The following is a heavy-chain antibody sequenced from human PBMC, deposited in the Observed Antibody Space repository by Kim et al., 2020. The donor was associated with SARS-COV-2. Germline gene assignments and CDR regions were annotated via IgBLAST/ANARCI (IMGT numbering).Heavy chain of an antibody. V-gene: IGHV3-33*01. Sequence: GGSLRLSCAASGFTFSSYGMHWVRQAPGKGLEWVAVIWYDGSIKYYADSVKGRFTISRDNSKNTLSLQMNSLRAEDTAVYYWARDGNWNDVGNAFDIWG. CDR3: ARDGNWNDVGNAFDI. CDR2: IWYDGSIK. D-gene: IGHD1-20*01. J-gene: IGHJ3*02. CDR1: GFTFSSYG.